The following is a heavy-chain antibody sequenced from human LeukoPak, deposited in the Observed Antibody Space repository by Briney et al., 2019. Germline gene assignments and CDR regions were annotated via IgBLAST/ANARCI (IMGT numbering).Heavy chain of an antibody. Sequence: AAVKVSCKASGYTFTSYGISWVRPAPGRGLEWMGWISANNGNTNYVQKLQGRVTMTTDTSTSTAYMELRSLRSDDTAVYYCARVGGSGYCDYWGQGTLVTVSS. CDR1: GYTFTSYG. D-gene: IGHD3-10*01. V-gene: IGHV1-18*01. J-gene: IGHJ4*02. CDR3: ARVGGSGYCDY. CDR2: ISANNGNT.